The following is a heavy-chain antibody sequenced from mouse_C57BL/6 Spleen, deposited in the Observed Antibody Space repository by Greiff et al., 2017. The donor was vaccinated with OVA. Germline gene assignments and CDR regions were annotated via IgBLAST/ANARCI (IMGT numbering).Heavy chain of an antibody. CDR3: ARGTGSHFDY. CDR2: ISSGSSTI. J-gene: IGHJ2*01. D-gene: IGHD4-1*01. CDR1: GFTFSDYG. V-gene: IGHV5-17*01. Sequence: EVKLMESGGGLVKPGGSLKLSCAASGFTFSDYGMHWVRQAPEKGLEWVAYISSGSSTIYYADTVKGRFTISRDNAKNTLFLQMTSLRSEDTAMYYCARGTGSHFDYWGQGTTLTVSS.